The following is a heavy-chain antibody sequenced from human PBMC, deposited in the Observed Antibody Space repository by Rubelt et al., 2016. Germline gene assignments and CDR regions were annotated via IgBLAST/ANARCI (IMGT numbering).Heavy chain of an antibody. CDR3: ARDYSDAFDI. Sequence: GKGLEWVAVISSDGSNKYYPDSVKGRFTISRDKSKNTLYLQMNSLRPEDTAVYSCARDYSDAFDIWGQGTMVTVSS. D-gene: IGHD4-11*01. J-gene: IGHJ3*02. V-gene: IGHV3-30*03. CDR2: ISSDGSNK.